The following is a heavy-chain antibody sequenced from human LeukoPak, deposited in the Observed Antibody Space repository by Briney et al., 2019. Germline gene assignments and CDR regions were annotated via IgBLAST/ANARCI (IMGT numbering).Heavy chain of an antibody. CDR1: GGSISSSSYS. D-gene: IGHD6-19*01. J-gene: IGHJ4*02. CDR3: ARLTVAGTIDY. CDR2: IYYSGST. V-gene: IGHV4-39*01. Sequence: SETLSPTCTVSGGSISSSSYSWGWIRQPPGKGLEWIGSIYYSGSTYYNPSLKSRVTISVDTSKNQFSLKLSSVTAADTAVYYCARLTVAGTIDYWGQGTLVTVSS.